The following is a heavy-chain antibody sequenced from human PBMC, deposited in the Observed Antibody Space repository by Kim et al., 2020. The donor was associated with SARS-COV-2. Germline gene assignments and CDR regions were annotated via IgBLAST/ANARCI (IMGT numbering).Heavy chain of an antibody. J-gene: IGHJ6*02. CDR2: ISYTGKT. CDR1: GRSISSSSYY. V-gene: IGHV4-39*01. CDR3: ARVLKGSSGGVDV. Sequence: SETLSLTCTVSGRSISSSSYYWDWIRQPPGKGLEWIGSISYTGKTYYNPSLNTRVSISVDTSKNQFSLKLSSVTAADTAVYYCARVLKGSSGGVDVWGQGATVTVSS. D-gene: IGHD3-10*01.